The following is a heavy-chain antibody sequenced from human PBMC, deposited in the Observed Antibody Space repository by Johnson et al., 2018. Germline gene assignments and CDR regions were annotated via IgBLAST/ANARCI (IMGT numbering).Heavy chain of an antibody. D-gene: IGHD1-20*01. V-gene: IGHV3-7*01. CDR1: GFTFSRFW. Sequence: EVQLVESGGGLVQPGGSLRLSCAASGFTFSRFWMSWVRQAPGKGLEWVANINQDGREKKYVDSVKGRFTISRENAKNSVSLEMNSRRAEDTALYYCAKGNWNAAPFEAFAIWGQGQMGTVS. CDR3: AKGNWNAAPFEAFAI. J-gene: IGHJ3*02. CDR2: INQDGREK.